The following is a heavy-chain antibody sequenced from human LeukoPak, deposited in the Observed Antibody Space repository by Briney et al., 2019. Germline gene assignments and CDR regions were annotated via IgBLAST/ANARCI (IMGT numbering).Heavy chain of an antibody. V-gene: IGHV3-20*04. D-gene: IGHD6-13*01. CDR1: GFTFDDYG. CDR2: INWNGGST. CDR3: ARDDAAVLYSSSWFLDY. Sequence: PGGSLRLSCAASGFTFDDYGMSWVRQAPGKGLEWVSGINWNGGSTGYADSVQGRFTISRDNAKNSLYLQMNSLRAEDTALYYCARDDAAVLYSSSWFLDYWGQGTLVTVSS. J-gene: IGHJ4*02.